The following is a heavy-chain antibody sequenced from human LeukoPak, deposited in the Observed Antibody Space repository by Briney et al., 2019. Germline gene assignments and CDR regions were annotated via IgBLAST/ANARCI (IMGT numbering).Heavy chain of an antibody. J-gene: IGHJ5*02. CDR1: GGSISTYY. V-gene: IGHV4-59*01. CDR2: FSYSGNT. D-gene: IGHD1-26*01. Sequence: SETLSLTCTVSGGSISTYYWSWIRQPPGKGLEWIGYFSYSGNTNYNPSLKSRVTILVDPSKNQFSLILNSVTAADTAVYYCAKGPREGGSTWFDPWGQGTLVTVSS. CDR3: AKGPREGGSTWFDP.